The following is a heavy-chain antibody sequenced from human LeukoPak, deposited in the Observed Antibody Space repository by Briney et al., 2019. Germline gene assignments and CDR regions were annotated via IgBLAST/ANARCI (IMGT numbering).Heavy chain of an antibody. CDR1: GYTFTSYG. CDR3: ARAPLGDFDY. Sequence: ASVKVSCKASGYTFTSYGISGVRQAPGQGLEWMGWISAYNGNTNYAQKLQGRVTLTTVTSTSTADMELRSLRSDGTAVYYGARAPLGDFDYWGQGTLVTVSS. J-gene: IGHJ4*02. CDR2: ISAYNGNT. D-gene: IGHD3-16*01. V-gene: IGHV1-18*01.